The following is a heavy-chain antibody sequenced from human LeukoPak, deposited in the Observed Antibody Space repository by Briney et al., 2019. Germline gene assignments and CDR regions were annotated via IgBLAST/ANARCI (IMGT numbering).Heavy chain of an antibody. J-gene: IGHJ6*03. V-gene: IGHV3-21*01. Sequence: GGSLRLSCAASGFTFSRYGMNWVRQAPGKGPEWVASISSTSTFIYSAGSVKGRFTISRDTAKNSLFLQMNSLRAEDTAIYYCARDYFDSSDYPQTYYYYYMDVWGKGTTVTVSS. CDR2: ISSTSTFI. D-gene: IGHD3-22*01. CDR1: GFTFSRYG. CDR3: ARDYFDSSDYPQTYYYYYMDV.